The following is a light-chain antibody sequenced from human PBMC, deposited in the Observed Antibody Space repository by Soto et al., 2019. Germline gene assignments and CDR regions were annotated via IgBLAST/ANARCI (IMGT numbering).Light chain of an antibody. V-gene: IGLV3-21*02. J-gene: IGLJ2*01. CDR3: QVWDNIGDVV. CDR1: NIGSKS. Sequence: TQPPSVSVAPGQTASITCEGNNIGSKSVHWYQHKPGQAPVLVVYGDTDRPSGIPERFSGSNSANTATLTIGRVETGDEAAYYCQVWDNIGDVVFGGGTKLTVL. CDR2: GDT.